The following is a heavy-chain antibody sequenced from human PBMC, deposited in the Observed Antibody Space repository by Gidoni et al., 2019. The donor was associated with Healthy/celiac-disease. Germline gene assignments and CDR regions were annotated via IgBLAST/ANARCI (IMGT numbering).Heavy chain of an antibody. Sequence: EVQLVESGGGLVQTEGSLVLSCAASGSTFSRYWMVWVRQAPGKGMEWVANINQDGNVKNHMDSVKGRFTISRDNARNLLYLQMNSLTPVDTAMYYCARDGEWSNTTNYYDALDIWGQGTMVTVSS. V-gene: IGHV3-7*01. CDR3: ARDGEWSNTTNYYDALDI. D-gene: IGHD1-1*01. CDR2: INQDGNVK. J-gene: IGHJ3*02. CDR1: GSTFSRYW.